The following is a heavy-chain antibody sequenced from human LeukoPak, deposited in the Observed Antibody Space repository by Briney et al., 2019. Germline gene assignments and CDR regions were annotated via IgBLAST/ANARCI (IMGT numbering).Heavy chain of an antibody. CDR1: GFTFSSYA. CDR3: AKDPYSSGWYNWFDP. D-gene: IGHD6-19*01. J-gene: IGHJ5*02. V-gene: IGHV3-23*01. Sequence: GGSLRLSCAASGFTFSSYAMSWVRQAPGKGLEWVSAISGSGGSTYYADSVEGRFTISRGNSKNTLYLQMNSLRAEDTAVYYCAKDPYSSGWYNWFDPWGQGTLVTVSS. CDR2: ISGSGGST.